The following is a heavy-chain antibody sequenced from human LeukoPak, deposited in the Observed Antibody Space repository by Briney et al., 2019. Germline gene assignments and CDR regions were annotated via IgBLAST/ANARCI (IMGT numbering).Heavy chain of an antibody. J-gene: IGHJ6*02. D-gene: IGHD2-2*01. Sequence: PSETLSLTCTVSGGSISSYYWSWIRQPPGKGLEWIGYIYYSGSTNYNPSLKSRVTISVDTSKNQFSLKLSSVTAADTAVYYCARGGTYCSSTSCPQYYYYYYGMDVWGQGTTVTVSS. CDR1: GGSISSYY. CDR3: ARGGTYCSSTSCPQYYYYYYGMDV. CDR2: IYYSGST. V-gene: IGHV4-59*01.